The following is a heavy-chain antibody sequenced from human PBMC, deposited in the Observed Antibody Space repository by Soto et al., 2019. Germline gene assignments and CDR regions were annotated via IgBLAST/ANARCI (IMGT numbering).Heavy chain of an antibody. CDR2: IDTGTGNT. D-gene: IGHD3-16*01. CDR3: ASRGERGPITRNYGMDV. Sequence: ASVKVSCKAAGYSFTSYPMHWVRQAPGQSLEWMGWIDTGTGNTKYSQKFQARVTITRDTSASAVYMELSSLRSEDTAVYYCASRGERGPITRNYGMDVWGQGTTVTVSS. CDR1: GYSFTSYP. V-gene: IGHV1-3*04. J-gene: IGHJ6*02.